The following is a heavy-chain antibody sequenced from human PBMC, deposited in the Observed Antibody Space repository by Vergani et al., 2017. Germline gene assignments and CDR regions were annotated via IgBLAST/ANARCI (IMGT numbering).Heavy chain of an antibody. D-gene: IGHD3-10*01. CDR3: ARPGSVTMVRGVLTDAFDI. J-gene: IGHJ3*02. CDR2: IYPGDSDT. V-gene: IGHV5-51*01. Sequence: EVQLVQSGAEVKKPGESLKISCKGSGYSFTSYWIGWVRQMPGKGLEWMGIIYPGDSDTRYSPSFQGKVTISADKSISTAYLQWSSLKASDTAMYYCARPGSVTMVRGVLTDAFDIWGQGTMVTVSS. CDR1: GYSFTSYW.